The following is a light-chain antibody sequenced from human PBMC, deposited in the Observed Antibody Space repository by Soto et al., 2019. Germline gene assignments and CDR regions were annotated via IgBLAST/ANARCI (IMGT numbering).Light chain of an antibody. CDR2: GAS. Sequence: EIVVTQSPGTLSLSPGERSTLSCTASQIVSSSYLAWYQQKPGQAPRLLIYGASSRATGIPDRFSGSGSGTDFTLTISSLEPDDFAAYSCQQYGSSPPITFGQGTRLE. CDR3: QQYGSSPPIT. V-gene: IGKV3-20*01. CDR1: QIVSSSY. J-gene: IGKJ5*01.